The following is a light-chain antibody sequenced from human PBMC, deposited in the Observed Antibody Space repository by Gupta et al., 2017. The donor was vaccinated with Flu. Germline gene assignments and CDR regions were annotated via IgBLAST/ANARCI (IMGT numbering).Light chain of an antibody. CDR1: SSNIGSNS. CDR2: SNN. V-gene: IGLV1-44*01. J-gene: IGLJ2*01. CDR3: ATLDDSLSGPV. Sequence: QSVLTQPPSASGTPGQRVTIPCSGSSSNIGSNSVNWYQQFPRTAPRLLIYSNNRRPSGAPDRFSGSKSGTSASLAISGLQPEDEADYYCATLDDSLSGPVFGGGTRVTVL.